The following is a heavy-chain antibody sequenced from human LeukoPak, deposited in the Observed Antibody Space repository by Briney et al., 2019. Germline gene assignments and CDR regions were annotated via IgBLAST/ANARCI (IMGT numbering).Heavy chain of an antibody. V-gene: IGHV3-23*01. CDR1: GFTFSIHG. CDR2: IGASGSHT. Sequence: GGSMRLSCAASGFTFSIHGMNWVRQAPGKGLEWVSGIGASGSHTYFADSVKGRFSISRDNSKNTVYLQMNSLRAGDTALYFCARDLSSLGLDDWGQGTLVTVSS. D-gene: IGHD7-27*01. J-gene: IGHJ4*02. CDR3: ARDLSSLGLDD.